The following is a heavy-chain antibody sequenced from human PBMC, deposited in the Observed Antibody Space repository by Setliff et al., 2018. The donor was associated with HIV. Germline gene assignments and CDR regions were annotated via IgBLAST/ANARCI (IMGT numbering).Heavy chain of an antibody. Sequence: PGGSLRLSCAASGFIFSNYAMSWVRQAPGKGLEWVSAISTSGSTIYYADSVKGRFTISRDNAKKALYLQMNSLRAEDTAVYYCARAQPFDPWGQGTLVTVSS. CDR1: GFIFSNYA. J-gene: IGHJ5*02. V-gene: IGHV3-11*01. D-gene: IGHD6-13*01. CDR2: ISTSGSTI. CDR3: ARAQPFDP.